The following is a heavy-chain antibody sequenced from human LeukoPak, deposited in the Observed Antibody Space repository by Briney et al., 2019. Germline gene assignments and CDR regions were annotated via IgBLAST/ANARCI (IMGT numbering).Heavy chain of an antibody. CDR1: GFIFIDYG. J-gene: IGHJ4*02. D-gene: IGHD3-22*01. Sequence: GASVKVSCKASGFIFIDYGFSYVRQAPGQGLEWMGWISPYTGKAEYSQNFRDRVTLTTDRSTSTVYMELSSLRSEDTAVYYCATVKNYYDPSGLDYWGQGTLVTVSS. CDR2: ISPYTGKA. V-gene: IGHV1-18*01. CDR3: ATVKNYYDPSGLDY.